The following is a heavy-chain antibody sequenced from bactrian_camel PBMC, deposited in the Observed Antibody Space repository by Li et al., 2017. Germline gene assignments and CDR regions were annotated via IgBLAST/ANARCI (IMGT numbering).Heavy chain of an antibody. CDR1: AATFSTYF. V-gene: IGHV3-2*01. J-gene: IGHJ6*01. D-gene: IGHD4*01. Sequence: HVQLVESGGGSVQPGGSLRLSCEVSAATFSTYFVSWVRQAPGKGLEWVSSLGSFTYYADSVKGRFNISRDDAENTVYLQMNSLKIEDMAMYYCAKNGPNSDDGRKDFDYWGQGTQVTVS. CDR2: LGSFT. CDR3: AKNGPNSDDGRKDFDY.